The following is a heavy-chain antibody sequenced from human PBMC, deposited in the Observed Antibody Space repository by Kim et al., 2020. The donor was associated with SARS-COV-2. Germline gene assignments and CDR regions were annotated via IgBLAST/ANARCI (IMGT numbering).Heavy chain of an antibody. CDR1: GFTVSSNY. Sequence: GGSLRLSCAASGFTVSSNYMSWVRQAPGNGLEWVSVIYSGGSTYYADSVKGRFTISRDNSKNTLYLQMNSLRAEDTAVYYCARDHDAYYDILPGYYKRYWYFDLWGRGALVTVSS. V-gene: IGHV3-66*01. J-gene: IGHJ2*01. CDR3: ARDHDAYYDILPGYYKRYWYFDL. CDR2: IYSGGST. D-gene: IGHD3-9*01.